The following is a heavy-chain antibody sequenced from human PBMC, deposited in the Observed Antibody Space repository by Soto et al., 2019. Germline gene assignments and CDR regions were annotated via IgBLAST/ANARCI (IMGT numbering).Heavy chain of an antibody. Sequence: GGSLRLSCGVSGFTVTSNGVSWVRQAPGKGLEWVSAISPNGQGIWYADSVKGRFTISRDISRNTVFLQMDSLRAEDTAVYYCAKDRHYPRDYFHYLGQGTLVTVSS. CDR2: ISPNGQGI. V-gene: IGHV3-23*01. J-gene: IGHJ4*02. D-gene: IGHD3-10*01. CDR3: AKDRHYPRDYFHY. CDR1: GFTVTSNG.